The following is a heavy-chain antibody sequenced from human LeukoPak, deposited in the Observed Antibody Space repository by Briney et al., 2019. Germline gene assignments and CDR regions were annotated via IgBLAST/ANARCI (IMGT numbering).Heavy chain of an antibody. CDR2: ISSSGSTI. Sequence: GGSLRLSCAASGLTFSSYSMNWVRQAPGKGLEWVSYISSSGSTIYYADSVKGRFTISRDNAKNSLYLQMNSLRAEDTAVYYCVSMVRGVGYWGQGTLVTVSS. J-gene: IGHJ4*02. CDR3: VSMVRGVGY. D-gene: IGHD3-10*01. CDR1: GLTFSSYS. V-gene: IGHV3-48*04.